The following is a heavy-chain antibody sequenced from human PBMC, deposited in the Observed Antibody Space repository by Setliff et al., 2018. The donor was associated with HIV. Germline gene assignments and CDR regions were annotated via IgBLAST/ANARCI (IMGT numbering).Heavy chain of an antibody. J-gene: IGHJ4*01. CDR2: ISAYNGNT. V-gene: IGHV1-18*01. CDR3: ARVGSYWTQFDY. D-gene: IGHD2-15*01. Sequence: VSCKASGYTLTSYGISWVRQAPGQGLEWMGWISAYNGNTNYAQKFQGRVSMTRNTSISTAYMELSSLRSEDTAVYYCARVGSYWTQFDYWGQGTLVTVSS. CDR1: GYTLTSYG.